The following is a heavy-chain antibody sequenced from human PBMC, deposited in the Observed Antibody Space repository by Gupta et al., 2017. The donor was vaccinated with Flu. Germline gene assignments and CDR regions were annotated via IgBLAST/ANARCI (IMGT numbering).Heavy chain of an antibody. CDR2: SGGST. J-gene: IGHJ6*02. Sequence: SGGSTYYADSVKGRFTISRDNSKNTLYLQMNSLRAEDTAVYYCARGGVLLWFGELNIPGYYYYGMDVWGQGTTVTVSS. V-gene: IGHV3-53*01. D-gene: IGHD3-10*01. CDR3: ARGGVLLWFGELNIPGYYYYGMDV.